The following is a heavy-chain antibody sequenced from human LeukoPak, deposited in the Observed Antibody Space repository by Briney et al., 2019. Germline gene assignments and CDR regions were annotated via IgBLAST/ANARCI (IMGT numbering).Heavy chain of an antibody. J-gene: IGHJ4*02. V-gene: IGHV3-74*01. Sequence: GGSLRLSCAASGFTFRNYWMFWVRQAPGKGLVWVSSLNNDGSSTNYADSVKGRFTISRDNAKNTLYLQMNSLRADDTAVYYCVRDGSRWSFDYWGQGALVTVSS. CDR1: GFTFRNYW. CDR2: LNNDGSST. D-gene: IGHD6-13*01. CDR3: VRDGSRWSFDY.